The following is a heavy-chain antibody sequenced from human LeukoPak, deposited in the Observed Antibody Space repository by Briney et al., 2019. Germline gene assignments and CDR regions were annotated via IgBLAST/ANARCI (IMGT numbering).Heavy chain of an antibody. J-gene: IGHJ5*02. Sequence: PLETLSLTCTVSGGSISSGGYYWSWIRQPPGKGLEWIGYIYYSGSTNYNPSLKSRVTISVDTSKNQFSLKLSSVTAADTAVYYCARKEVMHTWFDPWGQGTLVTVSS. CDR1: GGSISSGGYY. CDR3: ARKEVMHTWFDP. CDR2: IYYSGST. V-gene: IGHV4-61*08.